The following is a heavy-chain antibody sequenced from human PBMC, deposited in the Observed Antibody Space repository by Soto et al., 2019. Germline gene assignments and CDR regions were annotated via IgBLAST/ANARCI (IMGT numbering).Heavy chain of an antibody. Sequence: GALRLSCAASGFTFSSYAMHWVRQAPGKGLEWVAVISYDGSNKYYADSVKGRFTISRDNSKNTLYLQMNSLRAEDTAVYYCARDLLATLPLLNYYDSSGPADYWGQGTLVTVSS. V-gene: IGHV3-30-3*01. CDR1: GFTFSSYA. CDR2: ISYDGSNK. CDR3: ARDLLATLPLLNYYDSSGPADY. J-gene: IGHJ4*02. D-gene: IGHD3-22*01.